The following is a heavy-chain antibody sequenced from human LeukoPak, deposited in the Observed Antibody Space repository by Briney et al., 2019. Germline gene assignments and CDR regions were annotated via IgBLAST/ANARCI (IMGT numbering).Heavy chain of an antibody. CDR1: GYSISSGYY. Sequence: PSETLSLTCAVSGYSISSGYYWGWIRQPPAKGLEWIGSIYHSGSTYYNPSLKSRVTISVDTSKNQFSLKLSSVTAADTAVYYCARQVRPDAFDIWGQGTMVTVSS. J-gene: IGHJ3*02. CDR2: IYHSGST. D-gene: IGHD1-1*01. CDR3: ARQVRPDAFDI. V-gene: IGHV4-38-2*01.